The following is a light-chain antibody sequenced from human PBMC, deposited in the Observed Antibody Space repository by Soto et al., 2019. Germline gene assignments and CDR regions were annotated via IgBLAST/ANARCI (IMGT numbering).Light chain of an antibody. CDR2: EVS. CDR3: SSYISRSRV. CDR1: SSDVGGYNY. Sequence: ALTQPASVSGSPGQSITISCTGTSSDVGGYNYVSWYQQHPGKAPKLMIYEVSNRPSGVSNRFSGSKSGNTASLTISGLQAEDEADYYCSSYISRSRVFGTGTKVTVL. V-gene: IGLV2-14*01. J-gene: IGLJ1*01.